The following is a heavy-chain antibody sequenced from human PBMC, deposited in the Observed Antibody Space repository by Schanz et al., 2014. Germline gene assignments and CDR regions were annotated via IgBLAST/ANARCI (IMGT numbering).Heavy chain of an antibody. D-gene: IGHD5-12*01. CDR3: AREKGHGYSGLS. CDR1: GYTFTRSG. V-gene: IGHV1-2*06. Sequence: QVQLVQSGGEVKTPGASVKVSCKASGYTFTRSGISWVRQAPGQGLEWMGRINPNTGGTNFAQKFQGRVTMTRDTSITTAYMDLSGLTSDDTAVYYCAREKGHGYSGLSWGQGTLLAVSS. J-gene: IGHJ5*02. CDR2: INPNTGGT.